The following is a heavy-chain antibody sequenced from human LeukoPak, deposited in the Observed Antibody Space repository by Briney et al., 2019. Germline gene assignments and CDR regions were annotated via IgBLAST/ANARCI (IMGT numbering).Heavy chain of an antibody. Sequence: PSETLSLTCAVYGGSFSGYYWSWIRQPPGKGLEWIGEINHSGSTNYNPSLKSRVTISVDTSKNQFSLKLSSVTAADAAVYYCAGLHGVVVTATEDYWGQGTLVTVSS. CDR3: AGLHGVVVTATEDY. CDR2: INHSGST. J-gene: IGHJ4*02. CDR1: GGSFSGYY. V-gene: IGHV4-34*01. D-gene: IGHD2-21*02.